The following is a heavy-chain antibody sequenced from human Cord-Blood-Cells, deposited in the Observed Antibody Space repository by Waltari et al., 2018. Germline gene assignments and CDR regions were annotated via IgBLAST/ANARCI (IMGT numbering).Heavy chain of an antibody. V-gene: IGHV4-34*01. D-gene: IGHD3-10*01. J-gene: IGHJ4*02. Sequence: PPGKGLEWIGEINHSGSTNYNPSLKSRVTISVDTSKNQFSLKLSSVTAADTAVYYCARGPQSVLLIDHWGQGTLVTVSS. CDR2: INHSGST. CDR3: ARGPQSVLLIDH.